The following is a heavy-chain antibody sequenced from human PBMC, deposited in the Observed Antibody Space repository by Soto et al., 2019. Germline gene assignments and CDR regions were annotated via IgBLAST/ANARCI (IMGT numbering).Heavy chain of an antibody. CDR3: ARGLGGRMDY. Sequence: QVQLVQSGAEVKKPGSSVRVSCKASGTIFSSYTISWVRQAPGQGLEWMGRIIPILGETNSAQKFQGRVTLTADKSTNTAYIELNSLRLEDTALYYCARGLGGRMDYWGQGTTVTVSS. CDR2: IIPILGET. J-gene: IGHJ6*02. CDR1: GTIFSSYT. V-gene: IGHV1-69*08.